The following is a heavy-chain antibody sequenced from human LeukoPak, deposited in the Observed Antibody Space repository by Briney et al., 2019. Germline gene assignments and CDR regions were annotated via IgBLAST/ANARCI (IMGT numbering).Heavy chain of an antibody. CDR2: ISGSGGST. D-gene: IGHD2-2*01. CDR3: AKENCSSTSCYGVGNAFDI. Sequence: GGSLRLSCAASGSTFSSYAMSWVRQAPGKGLEWVSAISGSGGSTYYADSVKGRFTISRDNSKNTLYLQMNSLRAEDTAVYYCAKENCSSTSCYGVGNAFDIWGQGTMVTVSS. J-gene: IGHJ3*02. CDR1: GSTFSSYA. V-gene: IGHV3-23*01.